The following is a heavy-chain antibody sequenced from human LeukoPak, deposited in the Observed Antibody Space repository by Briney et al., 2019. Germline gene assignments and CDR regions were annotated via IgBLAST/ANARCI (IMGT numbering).Heavy chain of an antibody. CDR3: ARVWHDSSGYYYVLVFDY. CDR1: GGSISSGGYY. D-gene: IGHD3-22*01. CDR2: IYYSGST. Sequence: SETLSLTCTVSGGSISSGGYYWSWIRQHPGKGLEWIGYIYYSGSTYYNPSLKSRVTISVDRSKNQFSLKLSSVTAADTAVYYCARVWHDSSGYYYVLVFDYWGQGTLVTVSS. V-gene: IGHV4-31*03. J-gene: IGHJ4*02.